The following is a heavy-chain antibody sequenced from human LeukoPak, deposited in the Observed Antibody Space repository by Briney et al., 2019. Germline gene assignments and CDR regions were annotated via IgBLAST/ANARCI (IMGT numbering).Heavy chain of an antibody. V-gene: IGHV3-23*01. CDR1: GFTFSNYA. CDR3: AKGIYSGSYYRGLDY. Sequence: GGSLRLSCAASGFTFSNYAMSWVRQAPGKGLEWVSSISSSAGSTYYADSVKGRFTISRDNSKSTLFLQMNSLRAEDTAVYYCAKGIYSGSYYRGLDYWGQGTLVTVSS. J-gene: IGHJ4*02. D-gene: IGHD1-26*01. CDR2: ISSSAGST.